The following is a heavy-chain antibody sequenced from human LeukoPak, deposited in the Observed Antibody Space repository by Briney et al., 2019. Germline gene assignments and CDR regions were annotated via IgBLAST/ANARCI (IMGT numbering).Heavy chain of an antibody. Sequence: PSETLSLTCTVSGASVSSASYWTWIRQPPGKGVEWIAHIYNGVNTNYNPSLKSRVTISVDTSRNQFSLRLNSVTAADTAVYYCARSRAFNSGAFDPWGQGSLVTVSS. CDR3: ARSRAFNSGAFDP. CDR1: GASVSSASY. J-gene: IGHJ5*02. D-gene: IGHD1-26*01. V-gene: IGHV4-61*01. CDR2: IYNGVNT.